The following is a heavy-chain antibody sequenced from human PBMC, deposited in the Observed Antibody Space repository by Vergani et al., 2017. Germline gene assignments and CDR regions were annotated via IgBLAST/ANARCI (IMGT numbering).Heavy chain of an antibody. CDR3: ATDLGYCSGGSCYPEDY. Sequence: QAQLVQSGAEVKKPGASVRVSCKASGYTFTGYYMHWVRQAPGQGLEWMGWISAYNGNTNYAQKLQGRVTMTTDTSTSTAYMELRSLRSDDTAVYYCATDLGYCSGGSCYPEDYWGQGTLVTVSS. D-gene: IGHD2-15*01. V-gene: IGHV1-18*04. CDR1: GYTFTGYY. J-gene: IGHJ4*02. CDR2: ISAYNGNT.